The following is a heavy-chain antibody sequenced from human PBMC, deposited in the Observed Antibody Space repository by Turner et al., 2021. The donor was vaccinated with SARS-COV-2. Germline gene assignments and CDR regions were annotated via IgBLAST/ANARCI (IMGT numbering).Heavy chain of an antibody. V-gene: IGHV4-39*01. CDR3: ARVKSTVTTYYYYYMDV. Sequence: QLQLQESGPGLVQPSDTLSLTCSVSGGSISSSSYYWGWIRLPPGKGPEWIGSVYYRGNTYYNPSLESRVTISVDTSNNQFSLKLNSVTAADTAVYYCARVKSTVTTYYYYYMDVWGKGTTVTVSS. CDR1: GGSISSSSYY. J-gene: IGHJ6*03. D-gene: IGHD4-4*01. CDR2: VYYRGNT.